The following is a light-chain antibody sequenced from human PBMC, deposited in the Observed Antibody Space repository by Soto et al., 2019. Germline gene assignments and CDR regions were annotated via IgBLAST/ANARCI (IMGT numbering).Light chain of an antibody. V-gene: IGKV3-15*01. CDR2: GAS. CDR1: QSVSSN. Sequence: EIVMTQSPATLSVSPGERATLSCRASQSVSSNLAWYQQKPGQAPRLLIYGASTRATGIPARFSGSGSGTEFTLTISSLQSEAFAVYYCQQYNNPPGYTFGQGTKLEIK. J-gene: IGKJ2*01. CDR3: QQYNNPPGYT.